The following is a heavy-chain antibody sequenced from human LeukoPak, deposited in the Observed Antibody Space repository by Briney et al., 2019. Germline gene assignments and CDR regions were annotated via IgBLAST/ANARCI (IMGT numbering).Heavy chain of an antibody. V-gene: IGHV3-21*01. CDR3: AREDYGDYGWFDP. Sequence: GESLKISCAASGFTFSSYSMNWVRQAPGKGLEWVSSISSSSSYIYYADSVKGRFTISRDNAKNSLYLQMNSLRAEDTAVYYCAREDYGDYGWFDPWGQGTLVTVSS. CDR2: ISSSSSYI. D-gene: IGHD4-17*01. J-gene: IGHJ5*02. CDR1: GFTFSSYS.